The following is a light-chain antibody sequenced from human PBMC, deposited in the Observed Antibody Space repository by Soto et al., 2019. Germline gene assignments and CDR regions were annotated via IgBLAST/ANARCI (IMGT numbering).Light chain of an antibody. CDR3: QQYYSYPFA. J-gene: IGKJ3*01. V-gene: IGKV1-8*01. CDR1: QAISSY. Sequence: AIRMTQSPSSFSASTGDRVTITCRASQAISSYLAWYQQKPGKAPKLLIYAASTLQSGVPSRFSGSGSGTDFTLTISCLQSEEFATYYCQQYYSYPFAFGPGTKVDIK. CDR2: AAS.